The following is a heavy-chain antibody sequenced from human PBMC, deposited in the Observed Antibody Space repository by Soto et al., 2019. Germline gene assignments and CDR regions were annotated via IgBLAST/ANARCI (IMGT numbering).Heavy chain of an antibody. Sequence: QVHLVQSGAEVKKPGASVKVSCQASGYAFTTYGITWVRQAPGQGLEWMGWISAHNGNTNYAQKLQGRVTVTRATSTSTAYMELRSLISDDTAVYFCARGRYGDYWGQGALVTVSS. D-gene: IGHD1-1*01. CDR1: GYAFTTYG. CDR3: ARGRYGDY. CDR2: ISAHNGNT. V-gene: IGHV1-18*01. J-gene: IGHJ4*02.